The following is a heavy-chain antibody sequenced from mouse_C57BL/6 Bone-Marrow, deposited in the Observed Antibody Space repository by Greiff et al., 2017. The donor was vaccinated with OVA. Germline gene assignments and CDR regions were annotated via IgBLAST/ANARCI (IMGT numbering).Heavy chain of an antibody. CDR1: GYTFTSYW. D-gene: IGHD1-1*01. V-gene: IGHV1-64*01. Sequence: QVQLQQPGAELVKPGASVKLSCTASGYTFTSYWMHWVKQRPGQGLEWIGMIHPNSGSTNYNEKFKSKATLTVDKSSSTAYMQLSSLTSEDSAVYYCASLLITTVPDDWGKGTTLTVSS. CDR2: IHPNSGST. CDR3: ASLLITTVPDD. J-gene: IGHJ2*01.